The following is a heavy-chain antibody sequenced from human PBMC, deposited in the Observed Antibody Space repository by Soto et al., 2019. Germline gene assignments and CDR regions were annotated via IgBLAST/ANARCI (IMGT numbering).Heavy chain of an antibody. Sequence: GGSLILSCAASGFTFSSYSMSWVRQAPGKGLAWVSGISVSGGSTYYADSVKGRFTISRDNSKNTLYLQMNSLRAEDTAVYYCASNTRYDPPDYWGQGTLVTVS. V-gene: IGHV3-23*01. D-gene: IGHD3-16*01. CDR3: ASNTRYDPPDY. CDR1: GFTFSSYS. J-gene: IGHJ4*02. CDR2: ISVSGGST.